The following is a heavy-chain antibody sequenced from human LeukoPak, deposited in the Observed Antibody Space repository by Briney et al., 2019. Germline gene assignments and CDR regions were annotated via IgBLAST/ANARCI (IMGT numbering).Heavy chain of an antibody. CDR3: AKGLGDYDDFRLGY. Sequence: PGGSLRLSCAASVFTFSTYGFHWVRQAPGKGLEWVAFIPSDGSDNYYANPVKGRFTISRDNSKNTLYLQMNSLRSEDTAVYYCAKGLGDYDDFRLGYWGQGTLVTVSS. J-gene: IGHJ4*02. CDR2: IPSDGSDN. V-gene: IGHV3-30*02. D-gene: IGHD4-17*01. CDR1: VFTFSTYG.